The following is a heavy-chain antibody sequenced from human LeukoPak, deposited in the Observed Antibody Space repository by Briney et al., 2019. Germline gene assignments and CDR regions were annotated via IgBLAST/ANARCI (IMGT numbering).Heavy chain of an antibody. CDR1: GGSFSGYY. CDR2: INHSGST. D-gene: IGHD5-18*01. J-gene: IGHJ4*02. CDR3: ARGPLAVDTAMVYPDY. V-gene: IGHV4-34*01. Sequence: PSETLSLTCAVYGGSFSGYYWSWIRQPPGKGLESIGEINHSGSTNYNPSLKSRVTISVDTSKNQFSLKLSSVTAADTAVYYCARGPLAVDTAMVYPDYWGQGTLVTVSS.